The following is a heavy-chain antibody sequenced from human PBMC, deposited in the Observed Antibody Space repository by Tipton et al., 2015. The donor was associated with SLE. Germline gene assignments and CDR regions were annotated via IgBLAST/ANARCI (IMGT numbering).Heavy chain of an antibody. J-gene: IGHJ4*02. V-gene: IGHV1-69*05. CDR3: ARDTSDWPLGF. Sequence: QSGPEVKKPGSSVNVSCKASGGTFSTSGISWVRQAPGQGLEWMGGIIPILGTPHYAQKFQGRVTITTDESTSTAYVKLSSLRSDDTAVYYCARDTSDWPLGFWGQGTLVTVSS. CDR2: IIPILGTP. CDR1: GGTFSTSG. D-gene: IGHD6-19*01.